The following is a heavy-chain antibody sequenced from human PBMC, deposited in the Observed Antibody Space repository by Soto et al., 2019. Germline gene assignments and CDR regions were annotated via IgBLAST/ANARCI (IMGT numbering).Heavy chain of an antibody. V-gene: IGHV1-69*13. Sequence: SVKVSCKASGYTFTSSGISWVRQAPGQGLEWMGGIIPIFGTANYAQKFQGRVTITADESTSTAYMELSSLRSEDTAVYYCARDLATVTTLSYYGMDVWGQGTTVTVSS. CDR1: GYTFTSSG. D-gene: IGHD4-17*01. CDR2: IIPIFGTA. J-gene: IGHJ6*02. CDR3: ARDLATVTTLSYYGMDV.